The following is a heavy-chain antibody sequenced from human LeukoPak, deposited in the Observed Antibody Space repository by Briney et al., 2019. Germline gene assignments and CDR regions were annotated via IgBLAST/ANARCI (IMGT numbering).Heavy chain of an antibody. CDR3: AKSKSEGIAAD. CDR1: GFTFSSYG. Sequence: GGSLRLSCAASGFTFSSYGMHWVRQAPGKGLEWVAVISYDGSNKYYADSVKGRFTISRDNSKNTLYLQMNSLRAEDTAVYYCAKSKSEGIAADWGEGTLVTVSS. J-gene: IGHJ4*02. CDR2: ISYDGSNK. D-gene: IGHD6-13*01. V-gene: IGHV3-30*18.